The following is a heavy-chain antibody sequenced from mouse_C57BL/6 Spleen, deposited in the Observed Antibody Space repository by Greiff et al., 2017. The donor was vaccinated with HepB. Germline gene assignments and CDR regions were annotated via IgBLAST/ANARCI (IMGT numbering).Heavy chain of an antibody. V-gene: IGHV5-4*01. CDR2: ISDGGSYT. J-gene: IGHJ2*01. Sequence: EVQVVESGGGLVKPGGSLKLSCAASGFTFSSYAMSWVRQTPEKRLEWVATISDGGSYTYYPDNVKGRFTISRDNAKNNLYLQMSHLKSEDTAMYYCARVPGTGNYFDYWGQGTTLTVSS. CDR3: ARVPGTGNYFDY. CDR1: GFTFSSYA. D-gene: IGHD4-1*01.